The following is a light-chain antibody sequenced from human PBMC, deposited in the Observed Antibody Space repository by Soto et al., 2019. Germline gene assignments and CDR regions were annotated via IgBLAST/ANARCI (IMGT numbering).Light chain of an antibody. Sequence: IVMTQSPATLSVSPGEGVTLSCRASLTVRNYLAWYQQKPGQAPRLLIYESSTRVAGVPARFSGSGSGTEFTLTISSLQSEDSAVYYCQQYNNWRRTFGPGTKVEV. J-gene: IGKJ1*01. CDR3: QQYNNWRRT. V-gene: IGKV3-15*01. CDR2: ESS. CDR1: LTVRNY.